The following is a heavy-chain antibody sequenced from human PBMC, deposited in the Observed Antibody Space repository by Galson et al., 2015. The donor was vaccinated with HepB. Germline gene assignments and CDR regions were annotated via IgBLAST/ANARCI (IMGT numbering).Heavy chain of an antibody. J-gene: IGHJ4*02. CDR3: VRDFTHMGGPK. D-gene: IGHD6-25*01. CDR1: GFTFSSYS. Sequence: SLRLSCAASGFTFSSYSMRWVRQAPGRGLEWVSYISSGSSAMYYADSVKGRFTISRDNAKNSLFLHMSSLRAEDTAVYYCVRDFTHMGGPKWGQGTPVSVSS. CDR2: ISSGSSAM. V-gene: IGHV3-48*01.